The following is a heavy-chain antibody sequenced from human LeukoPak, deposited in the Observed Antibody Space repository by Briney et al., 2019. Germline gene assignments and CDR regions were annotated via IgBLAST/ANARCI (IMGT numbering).Heavy chain of an antibody. CDR2: INSDGSGT. J-gene: IGHJ4*02. CDR1: GFTISNYW. Sequence: GGFLRLSCAASGFTISNYWMHWVRQAPGKGLVWVARINSDGSGTTYADSVKGRFTISRDNAKNTLYLQMNSLRDEDTAVYYCAKGGTTVVDYWGQGTLVTVSS. CDR3: AKGGTTVVDY. V-gene: IGHV3-74*01. D-gene: IGHD4-23*01.